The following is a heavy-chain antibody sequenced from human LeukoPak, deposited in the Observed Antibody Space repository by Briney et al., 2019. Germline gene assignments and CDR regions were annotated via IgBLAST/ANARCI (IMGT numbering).Heavy chain of an antibody. Sequence: ASVKVSCKASGYTLTSYDINWVRQPTGQGLEWMGWMNPNSGNTGYAQKFQARVRMTRNTSISTACMELSSLRSEDTAVYYCTRGLVVLSATSWAFDIWGHGTMVTVSS. CDR2: MNPNSGNT. CDR1: GYTLTSYD. V-gene: IGHV1-8*01. CDR3: TRGLVVLSATSWAFDI. D-gene: IGHD2-15*01. J-gene: IGHJ3*02.